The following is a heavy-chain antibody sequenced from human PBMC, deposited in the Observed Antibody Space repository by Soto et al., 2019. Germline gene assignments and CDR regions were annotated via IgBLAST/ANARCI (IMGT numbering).Heavy chain of an antibody. CDR1: GGSISSYY. Sequence: NPSETLSLTCTVSGGSISSYYWSWIRQPPGKGLEWIGYIYYSGSTNYNPSLKSRVTISVDTSKNHFSLKLSSVTAADTAVYYCARMGDFWSGYSLYDYYYYMDVWGKGTTVTVSS. CDR2: IYYSGST. V-gene: IGHV4-59*01. D-gene: IGHD3-3*01. CDR3: ARMGDFWSGYSLYDYYYYMDV. J-gene: IGHJ6*03.